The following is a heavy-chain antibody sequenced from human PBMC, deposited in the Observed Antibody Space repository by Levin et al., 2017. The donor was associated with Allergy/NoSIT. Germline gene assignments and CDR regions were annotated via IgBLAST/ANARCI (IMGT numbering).Heavy chain of an antibody. CDR1: GYTFTYCS. CDR3: ARPCCWAIVVVVAATLSGYYMDV. CDR2: ITLYNGNI. V-gene: IGHV1-68*02. Sequence: ASVKVSCKASGYTFTYCSLHWLQQAPGQGLERMRWITLYNGNINYAKKFQSRVTITMDMSLRTAYIELSSLRSEDSAVYYWARPCCWAIVVVVAATLSGYYMDVWGKGTTVTVSS. J-gene: IGHJ6*03. D-gene: IGHD2-15*01.